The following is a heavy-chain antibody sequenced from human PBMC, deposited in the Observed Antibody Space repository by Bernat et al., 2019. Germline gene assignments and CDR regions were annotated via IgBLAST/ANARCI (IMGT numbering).Heavy chain of an antibody. CDR1: GFTFSSYA. D-gene: IGHD6-13*01. CDR3: ARTRIAAAGTWYFDY. Sequence: QVQLVESGGGVVQPGRSLRLSCAASGFTFSSYAMHWVRQAPGKGLEWVAVISYDGSNKYYADSVKGRFTISRDNSKNTLYLQMNSLRAEDTAVYYCARTRIAAAGTWYFDYWGQGTLVTVSS. CDR2: ISYDGSNK. V-gene: IGHV3-30-3*01. J-gene: IGHJ4*02.